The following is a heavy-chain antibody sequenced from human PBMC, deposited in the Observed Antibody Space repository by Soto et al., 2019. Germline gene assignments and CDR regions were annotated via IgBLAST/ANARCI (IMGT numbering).Heavy chain of an antibody. Sequence: QVQLVQSGAEVKKPGASVKVSCKASGYTFTSYGISWVRQAPGQGLEWMGGISAYNGDTKYAEKLQGRVTMTTDTATSTAYMELRSLRSDDTAVYYCVRDRGTVLASPVILNTPNWFDPWGQGTLVTVSS. J-gene: IGHJ5*02. CDR2: ISAYNGDT. D-gene: IGHD3-9*01. V-gene: IGHV1-18*01. CDR3: VRDRGTVLASPVILNTPNWFDP. CDR1: GYTFTSYG.